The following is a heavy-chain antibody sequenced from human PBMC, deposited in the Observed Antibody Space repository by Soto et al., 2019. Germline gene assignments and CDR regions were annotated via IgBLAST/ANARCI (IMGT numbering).Heavy chain of an antibody. CDR1: GGSISSGGYS. CDR2: IYYSGST. D-gene: IGHD6-19*01. J-gene: IGHJ6*02. CDR3: SREGQWLPSVV. Sequence: QVQLQESGPGLVKPSQTLSLTCTVSGGSISSGGYSWSWIRQHPGEGLEWIGYIYYSGSTYYNPSLKSRVTISVDTSKNQFSLKRSSVTAADTAVYYCSREGQWLPSVVWGQGTTVTVSS. V-gene: IGHV4-31*03.